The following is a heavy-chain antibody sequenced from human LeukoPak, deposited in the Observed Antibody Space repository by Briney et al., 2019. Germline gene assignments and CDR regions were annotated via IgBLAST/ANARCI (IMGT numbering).Heavy chain of an antibody. V-gene: IGHV1-69*05. CDR2: IIPIFGTA. CDR1: GGTFSSYA. Sequence: SVKVSCKASGGTFSSYAISWVRQAPGQGLEWMGGIIPIFGTANYAQKFQGRVTITTDESTSTAYMELSSLRSEDTAVYYCARERTIAARLGYYYYYLDVWGKGTTVTVSS. CDR3: ARERTIAARLGYYYYYLDV. D-gene: IGHD6-13*01. J-gene: IGHJ6*03.